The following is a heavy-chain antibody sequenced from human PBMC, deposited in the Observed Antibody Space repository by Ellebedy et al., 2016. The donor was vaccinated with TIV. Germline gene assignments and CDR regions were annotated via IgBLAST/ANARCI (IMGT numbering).Heavy chain of an antibody. CDR3: ARGWFGSGMGV. CDR2: TYYRSKWNN. V-gene: IGHV6-1*01. D-gene: IGHD3-10*01. CDR1: GDSVSTDIG. J-gene: IGHJ6*02. Sequence: SQTLSLTCVISGDSVSTDIGWNWIRQSPSRGLEWLGRTYYRSKWNNDYAVSLKSRIPINPDTSKNQFSLQLNSVIPDDTAVYYCARGWFGSGMGVWGQGTTVTVSS.